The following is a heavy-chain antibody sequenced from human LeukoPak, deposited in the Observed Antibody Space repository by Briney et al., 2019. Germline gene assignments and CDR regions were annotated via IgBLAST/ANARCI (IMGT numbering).Heavy chain of an antibody. V-gene: IGHV3-23*01. CDR1: GFTFNNYA. D-gene: IGHD5-18*01. CDR3: ARHDSFIPY. Sequence: GGSPRLSCAASGFTFNNYAMSWVRQAPGKGLEWVSGISDSGRATYYTDSVRGRCTISRDNSKNTVYLQMSNLRAEDTAVYFCARHDSFIPYWGQGSLVTVSS. CDR2: ISDSGRAT. J-gene: IGHJ4*02.